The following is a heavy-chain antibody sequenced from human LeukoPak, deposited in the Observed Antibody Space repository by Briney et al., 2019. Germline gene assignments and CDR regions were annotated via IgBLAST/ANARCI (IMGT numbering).Heavy chain of an antibody. CDR1: GGSISSGSYY. CDR3: ARAYSSGWPYYYYYMDV. CDR2: IYYSGST. Sequence: SETLSLTCTVSGGSISSGSYYWRWLRQPAGTGLEWIGSIYYSGSTYYNPSLKSRVTISVDTSKNQFSLKLSSATAADTAVYYCARAYSSGWPYYYYYMDVWGKGTTVTVSS. V-gene: IGHV4-39*01. J-gene: IGHJ6*03. D-gene: IGHD6-19*01.